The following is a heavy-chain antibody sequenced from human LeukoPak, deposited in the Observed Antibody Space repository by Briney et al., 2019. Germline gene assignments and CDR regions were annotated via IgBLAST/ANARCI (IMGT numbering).Heavy chain of an antibody. CDR3: ARDPGIAAAGPTYYYYGMDV. D-gene: IGHD6-13*01. CDR2: IYSGGST. Sequence: PGGSLRLSCAASGFTVSSNYMSWVRQAPGKGLEWVSVIYSGGSTYYADSVKGRFTISSDNSKNTLYLQMNSLRAEDTAVYYCARDPGIAAAGPTYYYYGMDVWGQGTTVTVSS. V-gene: IGHV3-66*01. J-gene: IGHJ6*02. CDR1: GFTVSSNY.